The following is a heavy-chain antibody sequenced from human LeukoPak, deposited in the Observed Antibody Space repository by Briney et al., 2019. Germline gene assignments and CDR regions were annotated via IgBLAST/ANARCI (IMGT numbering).Heavy chain of an antibody. Sequence: SGGSLRLSCAASGFTFSSYGMSWVRQAPGKGLEWVSAISGSGGSTYYADSVKGRFTISRDNSKNTLYLQMNSLRAEDTAVYYCAKDSGGDYGDYRYFDYWGQGTLVTVSS. CDR1: GFTFSSYG. J-gene: IGHJ4*02. D-gene: IGHD4-17*01. V-gene: IGHV3-23*01. CDR3: AKDSGGDYGDYRYFDY. CDR2: ISGSGGST.